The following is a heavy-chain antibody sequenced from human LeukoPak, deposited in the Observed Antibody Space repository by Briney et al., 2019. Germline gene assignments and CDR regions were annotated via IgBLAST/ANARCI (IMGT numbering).Heavy chain of an antibody. J-gene: IGHJ4*02. CDR2: ISGSGGST. CDR3: AKALVGSSYTRRGLGFDFDY. CDR1: GFTFSSYG. D-gene: IGHD2-2*02. V-gene: IGHV3-23*01. Sequence: GGTLRLSCAASGFTFSSYGMSWVRQAPGKGLEWVSAISGSGGSTNYADSVKGRFTISRDNSKNTLYLQMNSLRAEDTAVYYCAKALVGSSYTRRGLGFDFDYWGQGTLVTVSS.